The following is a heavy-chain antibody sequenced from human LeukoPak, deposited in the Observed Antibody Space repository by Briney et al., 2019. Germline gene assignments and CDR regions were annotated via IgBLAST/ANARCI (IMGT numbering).Heavy chain of an antibody. CDR2: ISWNSGSI. D-gene: IGHD2-2*02. V-gene: IGHV3-9*01. CDR3: AKGHCSSTSCYKDY. Sequence: GGSLRLSCAASGFTFDDYAMHWVRQAPGEGLEWVSGISWNSGSIGYADSVKGRFTISRDNAKNSLYLQMNSLRAEDTALYYCAKGHCSSTSCYKDYWGQGTLVTVSS. J-gene: IGHJ4*02. CDR1: GFTFDDYA.